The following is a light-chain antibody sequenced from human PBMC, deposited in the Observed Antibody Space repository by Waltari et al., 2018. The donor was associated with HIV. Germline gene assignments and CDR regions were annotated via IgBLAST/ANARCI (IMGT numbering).Light chain of an antibody. CDR3: MQSLQTPRT. J-gene: IGKJ4*01. CDR2: LAS. Sequence: IVMTQPPLSLPVSPGEPASISCRSNQSLLHSNGNNYLDWYLHKSGQSPKLVIYLASIRASGVPDRVSGSGSGTDFTLKFSRVEAEDVGVYYCMQSLQTPRTFGGGTNVQIK. V-gene: IGKV2-28*01. CDR1: QSLLHSNGNNY.